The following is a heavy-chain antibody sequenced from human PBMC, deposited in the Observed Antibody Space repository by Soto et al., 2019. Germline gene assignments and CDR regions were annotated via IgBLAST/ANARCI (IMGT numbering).Heavy chain of an antibody. Sequence: PGGSLRLSCAASGFTVSSNYMSWVRQAPGKGLEWVSVIYSGGSTSYADSVKGRFTISRDNSKNTLYLQMNSLRAEDTAVYYCARTRGYSYGRTYYYYGMDVWGQGTTVTVSS. CDR3: ARTRGYSYGRTYYYYGMDV. CDR2: IYSGGST. D-gene: IGHD5-18*01. J-gene: IGHJ6*02. V-gene: IGHV3-53*01. CDR1: GFTVSSNY.